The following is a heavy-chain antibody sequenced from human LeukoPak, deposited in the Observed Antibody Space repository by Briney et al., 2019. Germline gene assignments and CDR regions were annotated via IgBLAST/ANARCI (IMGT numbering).Heavy chain of an antibody. Sequence: SETLSLTCTVSGGSISTYYWSWIRQPAGKGLEWIGRIHSSGTTHYNPSLRSRVTLSIDTSKNQFSLKLSSVTAADTAVYYCGRLNLPAVSGAFDYWGQGTLVTVSS. CDR2: IHSSGTT. V-gene: IGHV4-4*07. J-gene: IGHJ4*02. CDR3: GRLNLPAVSGAFDY. CDR1: GGSISTYY. D-gene: IGHD2-2*01.